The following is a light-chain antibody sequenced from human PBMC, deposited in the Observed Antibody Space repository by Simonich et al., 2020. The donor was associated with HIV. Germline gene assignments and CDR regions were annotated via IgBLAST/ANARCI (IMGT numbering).Light chain of an antibody. CDR1: QGISNS. J-gene: IGKJ1*01. V-gene: IGKV1-NL1*01. CDR3: QQYYTIPRT. Sequence: DIQMTQSPSSLSASVRDRVTITCRANQGISNSLALYKQKPGKAPKLLLYAASRLESGVPSRFSGSGSGTEYTLTISNLQPEDFATYYCQQYYTIPRTFGQGTKVEIK. CDR2: AAS.